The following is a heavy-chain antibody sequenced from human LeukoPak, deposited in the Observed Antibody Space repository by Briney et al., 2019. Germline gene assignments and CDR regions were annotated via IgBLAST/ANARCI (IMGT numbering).Heavy chain of an antibody. V-gene: IGHV1-2*02. CDR2: INPNTGGT. CDR1: GYTFTGYY. CDR3: ARDRNGPGYSREFDY. Sequence: ASVKVSCKASGYTFTGYYIHWVRQAPGQRLEWMGWINPNTGGTNYAQKFQGRVTMTSDTSISTAYMELSRLRSDDTAEYYCARDRNGPGYSREFDYWGQGTLVTVSS. J-gene: IGHJ4*02. D-gene: IGHD6-13*01.